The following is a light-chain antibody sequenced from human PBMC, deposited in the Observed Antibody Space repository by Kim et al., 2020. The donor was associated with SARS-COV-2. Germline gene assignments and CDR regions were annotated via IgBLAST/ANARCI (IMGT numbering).Light chain of an antibody. CDR1: KLGDKY. V-gene: IGLV3-1*01. Sequence: VSVSPGKTARITCFGDKLGDKYASWYQQKPGRSPILVIYRDIDRPSGIPERFSGSKSGDTATLTISGTQDTDEADYYCQAWDSSVVSGGGTQLTVL. CDR2: RDI. CDR3: QAWDSSVV. J-gene: IGLJ2*01.